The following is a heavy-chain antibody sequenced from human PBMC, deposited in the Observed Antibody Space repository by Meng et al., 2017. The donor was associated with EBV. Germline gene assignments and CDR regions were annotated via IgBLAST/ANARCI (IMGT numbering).Heavy chain of an antibody. V-gene: IGHV1-69*01. D-gene: IGHD6-6*01. J-gene: IGHJ4*02. CDR3: ARDPSSSSPYFDY. CDR1: GGTFSSNA. Sequence: HVQLVTCRARVKKSASSGKVSCMASGGTFSSNAISWVRQAPGQGLEWMGGIIPIFGTANYAQKFQGRVTITADESTSTAYMELSSLRSEDTAVYYCARDPSSSSPYFDYWGQGTLVTVSS. CDR2: IIPIFGTA.